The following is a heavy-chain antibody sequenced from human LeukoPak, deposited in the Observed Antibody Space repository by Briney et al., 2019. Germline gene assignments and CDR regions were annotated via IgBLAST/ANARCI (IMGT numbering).Heavy chain of an antibody. Sequence: ASVKVSCKASGYTFTSYYMHWVRQAPGQGLEWTGIINPSGGSTSYAQKFQGRVTMTRDTSTSTVYMELSSLRSEDTAVYYCARARTTVTDFDYWGQGTLVTVSS. V-gene: IGHV1-46*01. CDR1: GYTFTSYY. CDR3: ARARTTVTDFDY. D-gene: IGHD4-17*01. CDR2: INPSGGST. J-gene: IGHJ4*02.